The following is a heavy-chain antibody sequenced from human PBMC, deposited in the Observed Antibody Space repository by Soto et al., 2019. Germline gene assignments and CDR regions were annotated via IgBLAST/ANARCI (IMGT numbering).Heavy chain of an antibody. Sequence: GESLKISCKGSGYSFTNYWIGWVRQMPGKGLEWMGIIYPGDSDTRYSPSFQGQVTISADKSISTAYLQWSSLKASDTAMYYCAKGSRVSLGELFPYYFDYWGQGTLVTVSS. J-gene: IGHJ4*02. CDR1: GYSFTNYW. V-gene: IGHV5-51*01. CDR2: IYPGDSDT. D-gene: IGHD3-10*01. CDR3: AKGSRVSLGELFPYYFDY.